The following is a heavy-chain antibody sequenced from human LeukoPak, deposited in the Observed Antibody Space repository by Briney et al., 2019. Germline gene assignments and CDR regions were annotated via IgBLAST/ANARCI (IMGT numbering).Heavy chain of an antibody. Sequence: ASVKVSCKVSGYTLTELSVHWVRQAPGKGLEWMGGFDPEDGETIYAQKFQGRVTMTEDTSTDTAYMELSSLRSEDTAVYYCATGIAVAGLYYFDYWGQGTLVTVSS. V-gene: IGHV1-24*01. CDR1: GYTLTELS. D-gene: IGHD6-19*01. J-gene: IGHJ4*02. CDR3: ATGIAVAGLYYFDY. CDR2: FDPEDGET.